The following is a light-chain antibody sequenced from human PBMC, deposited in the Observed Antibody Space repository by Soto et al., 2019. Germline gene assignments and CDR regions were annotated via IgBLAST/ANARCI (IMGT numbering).Light chain of an antibody. J-gene: IGKJ1*01. CDR3: QHYNSYSEA. CDR1: QRISGG. CDR2: DAS. V-gene: IGKV1-5*01. Sequence: DIQMTQSPSTLSASVGDRVTITCRASQRISGGLAWYQQKPGKAPKVLIYDASILESGVPSRFSGSGSGTEFTLTISSLQPDDFATYYCQHYNSYSEAFSQGTKVDIK.